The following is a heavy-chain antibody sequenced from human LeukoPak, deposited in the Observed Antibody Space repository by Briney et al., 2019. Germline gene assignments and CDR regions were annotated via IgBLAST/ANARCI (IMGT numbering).Heavy chain of an antibody. Sequence: ASVKVSCKASGYTFTSYDINWVRQATGQGLEWMGWMNPNSGNTGYAQKFQGRVTMTRNTSISTAYMELSSLRSEDTAVYYCARSIAVAGILNYWGQGTLVTVSS. CDR3: ARSIAVAGILNY. D-gene: IGHD6-19*01. CDR1: GYTFTSYD. V-gene: IGHV1-8*01. J-gene: IGHJ4*02. CDR2: MNPNSGNT.